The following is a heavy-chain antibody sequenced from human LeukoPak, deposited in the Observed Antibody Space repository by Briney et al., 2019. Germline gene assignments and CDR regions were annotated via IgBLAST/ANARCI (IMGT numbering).Heavy chain of an antibody. CDR3: ARDPDGDYAYFDY. Sequence: SETLSLTCTVSGGSISSGSYYWSWIRQPAGKGLEWIGRIYTSGSTNYNPSLKSRVTISVDTSKNQFSLKLSSVTAADTAVCYCARDPDGDYAYFDYWGQGTLVTVSS. CDR1: GGSISSGSYY. CDR2: IYTSGST. V-gene: IGHV4-61*02. J-gene: IGHJ4*02. D-gene: IGHD4-17*01.